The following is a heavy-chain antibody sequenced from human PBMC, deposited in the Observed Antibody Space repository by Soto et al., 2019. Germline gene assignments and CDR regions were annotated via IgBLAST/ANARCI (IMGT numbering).Heavy chain of an antibody. CDR1: GFTFSIYG. V-gene: IGHV3-30*18. D-gene: IGHD2-2*01. CDR2: ISYDGSTK. CDR3: SKDAKKYHYYYHGMDV. J-gene: IGHJ6*02. Sequence: GGSLRLSRAASGFTFSIYGMHWVRQAPGKGLEWVALISYDGSTKFYADSVKGRFTISRDNSKSTLNLEMNSLSAEDTAVYFCSKDAKKYHYYYHGMDVWGEVPTVT.